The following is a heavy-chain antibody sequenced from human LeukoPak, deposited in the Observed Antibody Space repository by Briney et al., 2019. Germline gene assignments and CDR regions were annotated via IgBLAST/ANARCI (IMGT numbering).Heavy chain of an antibody. CDR2: IKVDGTEK. D-gene: IGHD3-10*01. CDR3: AIAPPYYYGSGTTFY. Sequence: GGSLRLSCAASGFTFSNYWMTWVRQAPGKGLEWVANIKVDGTEKHYVDSVMGRFTVSRDNAKNSLFLQMNSLRAEDTAVYYCAIAPPYYYGSGTTFYWGQGTLVTVSS. J-gene: IGHJ4*02. CDR1: GFTFSNYW. V-gene: IGHV3-7*01.